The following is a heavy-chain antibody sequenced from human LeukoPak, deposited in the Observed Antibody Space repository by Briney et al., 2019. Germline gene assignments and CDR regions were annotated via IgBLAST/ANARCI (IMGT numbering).Heavy chain of an antibody. CDR2: MNPNSGNT. J-gene: IGHJ6*02. V-gene: IGHV1-8*01. D-gene: IGHD6-13*01. CDR3: ARWGSWYYPFIEYYYYGMDV. CDR1: GYTFTSYD. Sequence: ASAKVSCKASGYTFTSYDINWVRQATGQGLEWMGWMNPNSGNTGYAQKFQGRVTMTRNTSISTAYMELSSLRSEDTAVYYCARWGSWYYPFIEYYYYGMDVWGQGTTVTVSS.